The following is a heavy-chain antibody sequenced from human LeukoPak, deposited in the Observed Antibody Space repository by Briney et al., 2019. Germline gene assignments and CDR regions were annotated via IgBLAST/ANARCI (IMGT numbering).Heavy chain of an antibody. D-gene: IGHD2-2*02. Sequence: GESLKISCKGSGYRFSSYWIGWVRQMPGKGLEWMGIIYPGDSDTRYSPSFQGQVTISADKSISTAYLQWSSLKASDTAMYYCATAVGYCSSTSCYTNWFDPWGQGTLVTVSS. V-gene: IGHV5-51*01. CDR2: IYPGDSDT. J-gene: IGHJ5*02. CDR1: GYRFSSYW. CDR3: ATAVGYCSSTSCYTNWFDP.